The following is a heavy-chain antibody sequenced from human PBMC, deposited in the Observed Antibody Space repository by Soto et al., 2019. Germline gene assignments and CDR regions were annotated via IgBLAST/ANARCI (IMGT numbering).Heavy chain of an antibody. Sequence: GESLKISCKGSGYSFTSYWIGWVRQMPGKGLEWMGIIYPGDSDTRYSPSFQGQVTISADKSISTAYLQWSSLKASDTAMYYCARIPATVTNYYYYYYMDVWGKGTTVTVSS. V-gene: IGHV5-51*01. CDR2: IYPGDSDT. CDR3: ARIPATVTNYYYYYYMDV. CDR1: GYSFTSYW. D-gene: IGHD4-17*01. J-gene: IGHJ6*03.